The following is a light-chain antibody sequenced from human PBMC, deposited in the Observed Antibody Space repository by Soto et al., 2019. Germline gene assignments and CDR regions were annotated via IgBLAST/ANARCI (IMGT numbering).Light chain of an antibody. V-gene: IGKV3-20*01. Sequence: EIVLMQSPGTLSLSPGERATLSCRASRTVSTRYLAWYQQKPGQAPRLLISGTSTRATGIPDRISGSGSGTDFTLSISRLEPEDFAVYFCQQFGTSPPITFGQGTRLEIK. J-gene: IGKJ5*01. CDR2: GTS. CDR3: QQFGTSPPIT. CDR1: RTVSTRY.